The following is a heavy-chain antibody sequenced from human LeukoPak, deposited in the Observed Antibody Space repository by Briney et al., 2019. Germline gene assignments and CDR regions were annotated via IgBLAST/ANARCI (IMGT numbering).Heavy chain of an antibody. J-gene: IGHJ4*02. D-gene: IGHD3-22*01. V-gene: IGHV4-61*01. Sequence: SETLSLTCTVSGGSISSGSYYWSWIRQPPGKGLEWIGYIYYSGSTNYNPSLKSRVTISVDTSKNQFSLKLSSVTAADTAVYYCARAGIYYDSSGPYDYWGQGTLVTVSS. CDR2: IYYSGST. CDR1: GGSISSGSYY. CDR3: ARAGIYYDSSGPYDY.